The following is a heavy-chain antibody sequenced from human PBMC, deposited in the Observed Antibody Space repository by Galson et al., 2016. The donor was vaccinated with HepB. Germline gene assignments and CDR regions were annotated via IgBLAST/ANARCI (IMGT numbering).Heavy chain of an antibody. D-gene: IGHD3-3*01. V-gene: IGHV3-72*01. CDR2: SRDKAHRYTT. J-gene: IGHJ6*02. CDR3: VRSGDFRSGYSGYGMDV. Sequence: SLRLSCAASGFTFSDHYIDWVRQAPGKGLEWVGRSRDKAHRYTTEFAASVKGRFAISRDNSKNTLYLQMNSLRGEDTALYYCVRSGDFRSGYSGYGMDVWCQGTTVTVSS. CDR1: GFTFSDHY.